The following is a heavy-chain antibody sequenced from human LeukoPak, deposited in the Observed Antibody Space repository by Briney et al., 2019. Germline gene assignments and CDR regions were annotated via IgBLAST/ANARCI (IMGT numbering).Heavy chain of an antibody. CDR3: ATDLGSNRPNF. D-gene: IGHD1-14*01. CDR2: IKQDGSEK. CDR1: GFSFSTYW. V-gene: IGHV3-7*01. Sequence: GGSLRLSCAASGFSFSTYWMSWVRQAPGKGLEWVANIKQDGSEKYYVDSAKGRFTISRDNAKNSLYLQMNSLRAEDTAVYYCATDLGSNRPNFWGQGILVTVSS. J-gene: IGHJ4*02.